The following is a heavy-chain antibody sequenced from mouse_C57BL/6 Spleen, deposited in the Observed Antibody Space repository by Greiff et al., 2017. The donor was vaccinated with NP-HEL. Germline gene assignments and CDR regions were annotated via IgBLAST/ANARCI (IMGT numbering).Heavy chain of an antibody. Sequence: VQLQQSGPELVKPGASVKISCKASGYAFSSSWMNWVKQRPGKGLEWIGRIYPGDGDTNYNGKFKGKATLTADKSSSTAYMQLSSLTSEDSAVYFCARDSSGLYYYAMGYWGQGTSVTVSS. CDR2: IYPGDGDT. J-gene: IGHJ4*01. D-gene: IGHD3-2*02. CDR3: ARDSSGLYYYAMGY. CDR1: GYAFSSSW. V-gene: IGHV1-82*01.